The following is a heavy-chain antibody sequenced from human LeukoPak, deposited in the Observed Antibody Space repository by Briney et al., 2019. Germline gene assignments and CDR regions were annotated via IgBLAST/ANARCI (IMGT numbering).Heavy chain of an antibody. V-gene: IGHV3-21*01. CDR2: ISSSSSYI. D-gene: IGHD6-13*01. Sequence: GGSLRLSCAASGFTFSSYSMNWVRQAPGKGLEWVSSISSSSSYIYYADSVKGRFTISRDNAKNSLYLQMNSLRAEDTAVYYCARVIAAAGSSFDYWGQGTPVTVSS. CDR3: ARVIAAAGSSFDY. J-gene: IGHJ4*02. CDR1: GFTFSSYS.